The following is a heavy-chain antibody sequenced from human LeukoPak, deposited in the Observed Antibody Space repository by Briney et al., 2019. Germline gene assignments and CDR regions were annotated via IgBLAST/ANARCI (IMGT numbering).Heavy chain of an antibody. Sequence: GGSLRLSCAASGFTFSSYAMSWVRQAPGKGLEWVSAISGSGGSTYYADSVKGRFTISRDNSKNTLYLQMTSLRAEDTAVYYCAKMPRGYSYDGYFDYWGQGTLVTVSS. CDR1: GFTFSSYA. CDR3: AKMPRGYSYDGYFDY. CDR2: ISGSGGST. J-gene: IGHJ4*02. D-gene: IGHD5-18*01. V-gene: IGHV3-23*01.